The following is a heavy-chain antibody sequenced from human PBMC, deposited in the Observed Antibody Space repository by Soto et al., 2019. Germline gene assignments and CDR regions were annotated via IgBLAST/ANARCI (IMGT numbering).Heavy chain of an antibody. CDR1: GGTFSSYA. CDR3: ARPPSHHYYYGMDV. V-gene: IGHV1-69*12. Sequence: QVQLVQSGAEVEKPGSSVKVSCKASGGTFSSYAITWVRQAPGQGLEWMGGITPIFGTANYAQKFQGRVTITADESTSTAYMEPSSLRSEDTAVYYCARPPSHHYYYGMDVWGQGTTVTVSS. J-gene: IGHJ6*02. CDR2: ITPIFGTA.